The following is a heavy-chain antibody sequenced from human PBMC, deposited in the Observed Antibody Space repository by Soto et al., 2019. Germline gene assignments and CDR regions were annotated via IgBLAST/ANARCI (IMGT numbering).Heavy chain of an antibody. CDR3: ARDLLRAVVPAAMGWFDP. Sequence: SETLSLTCTVSGGSIISYYWSWIRQPAGKGLEWIGRIYTSGSTNYSPSLKSRVTMSVDTSKNQFSLKLSSVTAADTAVYYCARDLLRAVVPAAMGWFDPWGQGTLVTVS. V-gene: IGHV4-4*07. CDR2: IYTSGST. J-gene: IGHJ5*02. D-gene: IGHD2-2*01. CDR1: GGSIISYY.